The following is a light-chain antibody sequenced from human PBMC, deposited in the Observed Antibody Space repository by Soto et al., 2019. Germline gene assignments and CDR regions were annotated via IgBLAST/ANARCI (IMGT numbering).Light chain of an antibody. Sequence: QSALTQPASVSGSPGQSITISCTGTSSDIGGYNYVSWYQQHPGNAPKLMIYDVSNRPSGVSNRFPGSKSGNKASLTISGLQAEYEADYYGSSYAISSTLFGGGTKLTVL. CDR2: DVS. CDR3: SSYAISSTL. CDR1: SSDIGGYNY. V-gene: IGLV2-14*01. J-gene: IGLJ3*02.